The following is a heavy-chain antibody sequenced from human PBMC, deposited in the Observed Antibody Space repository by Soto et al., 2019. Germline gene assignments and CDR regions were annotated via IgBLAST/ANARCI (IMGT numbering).Heavy chain of an antibody. Sequence: GGSLRLSCAASGFTFSSYAMSWVRQAPGKGLEWVSAISGSGGSTYYADSVKGRFTISRDNSKNTLYLQMNSLRAEDTAVYYCAKGVAAMRIAAAGLCDYWGQGTLVTVSS. J-gene: IGHJ4*02. V-gene: IGHV3-23*01. CDR2: ISGSGGST. CDR3: AKGVAAMRIAAAGLCDY. D-gene: IGHD6-13*01. CDR1: GFTFSSYA.